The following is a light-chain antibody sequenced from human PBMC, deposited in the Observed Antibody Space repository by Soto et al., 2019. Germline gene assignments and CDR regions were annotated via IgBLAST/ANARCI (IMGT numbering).Light chain of an antibody. V-gene: IGKV3-15*01. Sequence: DIVMTQSPATLSVSPGERATLSCRASQSLSSNLAWYQQKPGQAPRLLIYAESTRATGIPARFSGSGSGTELTLTISSLQSEDFAVYYCQQYHIWPPWTFGQGTKVDIK. CDR3: QQYHIWPPWT. J-gene: IGKJ1*01. CDR2: AES. CDR1: QSLSSN.